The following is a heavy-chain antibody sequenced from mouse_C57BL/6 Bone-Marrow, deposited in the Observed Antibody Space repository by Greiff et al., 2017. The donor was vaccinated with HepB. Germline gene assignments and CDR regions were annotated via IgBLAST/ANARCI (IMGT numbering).Heavy chain of an antibody. J-gene: IGHJ2*01. CDR2: IDPENGDT. Sequence: VQLKQSGAELVRPGASVKLSCTASGFNIKDDYMHWVKQRPEQGLEWIGWIDPENGDTEYASKFQGKATITADTSSNTAYLPLSSLTSEDTAVYYCSYYDYDYWGQGTTLTVSS. V-gene: IGHV14-4*01. CDR3: SYYDYDY. D-gene: IGHD2-4*01. CDR1: GFNIKDDY.